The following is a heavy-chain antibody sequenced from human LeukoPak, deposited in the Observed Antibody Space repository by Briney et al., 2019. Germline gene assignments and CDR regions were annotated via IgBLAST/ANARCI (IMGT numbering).Heavy chain of an antibody. CDR2: FDPEDGDT. V-gene: IGHV1-24*01. Sequence: ASVKVSCKVSGYTLSELSMHWVRQAPGKRLEGLGGFDPEDGDTIYAQKFQGGITMTEDTPTDTAYMELSSLRSSDAPVVYCSTSVYYYYCGLDVWGQGTRSASA. D-gene: IGHD5/OR15-5a*01. CDR3: STSVYYYYCGLDV. CDR1: GYTLSELS. J-gene: IGHJ6*02.